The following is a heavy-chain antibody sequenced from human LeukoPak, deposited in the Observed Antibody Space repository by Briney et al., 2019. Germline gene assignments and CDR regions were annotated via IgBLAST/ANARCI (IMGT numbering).Heavy chain of an antibody. J-gene: IGHJ4*02. Sequence: ESGPTLVKPTQTLTLTCPFSGFSLSTSGGGVGWIRQPPGKALEWLALIYWNHDKRYRPSLKSRLTITKDTSKNQVVLTMTNMDPVDTATYYCAHRGPYCSSTSCYSDWGQGTLVTVSS. D-gene: IGHD2-2*01. CDR1: GFSLSTSGGG. V-gene: IGHV2-5*01. CDR2: IYWNHDK. CDR3: AHRGPYCSSTSCYSD.